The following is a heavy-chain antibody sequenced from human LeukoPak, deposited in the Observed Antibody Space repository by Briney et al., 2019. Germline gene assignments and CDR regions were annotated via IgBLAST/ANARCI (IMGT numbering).Heavy chain of an antibody. CDR3: AREGGRYYDSSGYHSVDWFDP. CDR2: ISGSGSTI. CDR1: GFTFSNAW. Sequence: GGSLRLSCAASGFTFSNAWMNWVRQAPGKGLEWVSYISGSGSTIYYAESMKGRFTISRDNAENSLYLQINSLRAEDTAIYYCAREGGRYYDSSGYHSVDWFDPWGQGTLVTVSS. V-gene: IGHV3-48*04. J-gene: IGHJ5*02. D-gene: IGHD3-22*01.